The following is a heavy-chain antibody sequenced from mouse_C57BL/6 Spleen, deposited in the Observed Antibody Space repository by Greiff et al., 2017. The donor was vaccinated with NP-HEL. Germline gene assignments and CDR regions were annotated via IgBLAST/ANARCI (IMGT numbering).Heavy chain of an antibody. V-gene: IGHV1-22*01. D-gene: IGHD3-2*02. J-gene: IGHJ3*01. CDR3: ARKTAQAGAWFAY. CDR2: INPNNGGT. CDR1: GYTFTDYN. Sequence: VQLQQSGPELVKPGASVKMSCKASGYTFTDYNMHWVKQSHGKSLEWIGYINPNNGGTSYNQKFKGKATLTVNKSSSTAYMELRSLTSEDSTVYYCARKTAQAGAWFAYWGQGTLVTVSA.